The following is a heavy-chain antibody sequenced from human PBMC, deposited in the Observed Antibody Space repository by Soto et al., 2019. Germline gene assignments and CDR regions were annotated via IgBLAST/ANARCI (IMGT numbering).Heavy chain of an antibody. CDR1: GFTVSTNY. CDR2: IYSGGST. J-gene: IGHJ4*02. D-gene: IGHD6-6*01. V-gene: IGHV3-66*01. Sequence: GGSLRLSCAASGFTVSTNYMSWVRQAPGKGLEWASVIYSGGSTYYADSAKGRFTISRDNSKNTLYLQMNSLRAEDTAVYYWPSTGGAARYYFDYWGRGTLVTVSS. CDR3: PSTGGAARYYFDY.